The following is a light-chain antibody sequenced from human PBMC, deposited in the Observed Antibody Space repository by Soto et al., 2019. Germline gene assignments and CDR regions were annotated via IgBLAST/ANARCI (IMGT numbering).Light chain of an antibody. Sequence: EIVLTQSQATLSLSPGERATLFCRASQSISSYLAWYQQKPGQAPRLLIYDAYNKATGIPARFSGSGSGTDCTLTISSLEPEDCSVYYCQQRRNWPPLTFGQGTRLEIK. CDR2: DAY. CDR1: QSISSY. V-gene: IGKV3-11*01. J-gene: IGKJ5*01. CDR3: QQRRNWPPLT.